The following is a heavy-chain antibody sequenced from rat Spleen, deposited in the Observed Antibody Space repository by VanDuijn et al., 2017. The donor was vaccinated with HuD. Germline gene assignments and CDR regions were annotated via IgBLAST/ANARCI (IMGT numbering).Heavy chain of an antibody. V-gene: IGHV5-19*01. CDR2: ISSDGGRN. D-gene: IGHD5-1*01. Sequence: EVQLVESGGGLVQPGRSLKLSCAASEFTFSNYGMHCIRQAPTKGLEWVASISSDGGRNFYRDSVKGRFTISRDNAKRTLFLQMDSLRSDDTATYYCATNNWELGYFDYWGQGVMVTVSS. CDR3: ATNNWELGYFDY. J-gene: IGHJ2*01. CDR1: EFTFSNYG.